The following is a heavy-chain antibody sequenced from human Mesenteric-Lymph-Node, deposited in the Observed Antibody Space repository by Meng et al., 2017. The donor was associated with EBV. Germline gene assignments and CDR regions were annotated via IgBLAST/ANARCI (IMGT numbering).Heavy chain of an antibody. J-gene: IGHJ4*02. D-gene: IGHD5-18*01. CDR2: INPSSGGT. Sequence: QWPRVQSGAVVRKPGASVKVSCKASGYTFTGYYMHWVRQAPGQGLEWMGRINPSSGGTNYAQKFQGRVTMTRDTSISTAYIELNSLRSDDTAVYYCASPGYSYGLDYWGQGTLVTVSS. CDR3: ASPGYSYGLDY. V-gene: IGHV1-2*06. CDR1: GYTFTGYY.